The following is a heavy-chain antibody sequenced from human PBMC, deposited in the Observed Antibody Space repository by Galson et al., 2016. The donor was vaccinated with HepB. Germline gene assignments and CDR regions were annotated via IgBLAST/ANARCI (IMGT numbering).Heavy chain of an antibody. J-gene: IGHJ3*01. D-gene: IGHD3-22*01. CDR2: IYFDDEK. CDR1: GFSLTASGVG. V-gene: IGHV2-5*02. CDR3: AHEGGYYSLNVFEF. Sequence: PALVKPTQTLTLTCTFSGFSLTASGVGVGWVRQSPGKALEWLVLIYFDDEKRYSPSLKSRLTITKDTSKNQVVLTVTNMDPVDTGTYFCAHEGGYYSLNVFEFWGQETMVTVSS.